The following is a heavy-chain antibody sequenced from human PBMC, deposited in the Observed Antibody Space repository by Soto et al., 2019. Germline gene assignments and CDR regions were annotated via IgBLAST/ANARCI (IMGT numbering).Heavy chain of an antibody. D-gene: IGHD5-12*01. CDR3: AKLAYSGYDSGGYFDY. Sequence: GGSLRLSCAASGFTFSSYGMHWVRQAPGKGLEWVAVISYDGSNKYYADSVKGRFTISRDNSKNTLYLQMNSLGAEDTAVYYCAKLAYSGYDSGGYFDYWGQGTLVTV. CDR2: ISYDGSNK. CDR1: GFTFSSYG. V-gene: IGHV3-30*18. J-gene: IGHJ4*02.